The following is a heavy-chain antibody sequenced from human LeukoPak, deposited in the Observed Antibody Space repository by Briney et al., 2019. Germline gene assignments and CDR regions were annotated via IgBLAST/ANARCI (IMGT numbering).Heavy chain of an antibody. CDR1: GGSISSGTYY. Sequence: PSETLSLTCTASGGSISSGTYYWGWVRQPPGKELEWIGSIYYSGSTSYNPSLKSRVTISVDTSKNQFSLKLDSVTAADTAVYYCARNASDSGTSYFDYWGQGTLVTVSS. CDR2: IYYSGST. CDR3: ARNASDSGTSYFDY. V-gene: IGHV4-39*01. J-gene: IGHJ4*02. D-gene: IGHD1-26*01.